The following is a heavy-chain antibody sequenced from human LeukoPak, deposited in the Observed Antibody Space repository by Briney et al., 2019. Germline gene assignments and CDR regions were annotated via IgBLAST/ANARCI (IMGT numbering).Heavy chain of an antibody. J-gene: IGHJ4*02. V-gene: IGHV3-23*01. CDR1: GFTFSSSA. Sequence: GGSLRLSCAASGFTFSSSAMNRVRQVPGKGLEWVSASGTAGDTYYADSVKGRFTISRDDSKNTLYLQMTSLRAEDTAVYYCAKKTPGTYPFDYWGQGTLVTVSP. D-gene: IGHD6-13*01. CDR2: SGTAGDT. CDR3: AKKTPGTYPFDY.